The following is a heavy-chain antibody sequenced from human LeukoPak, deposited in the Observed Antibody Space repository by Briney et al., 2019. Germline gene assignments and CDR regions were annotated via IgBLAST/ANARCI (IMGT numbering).Heavy chain of an antibody. Sequence: SETLSLTCTVSGVSISNYYWSWIRQTPGKGLEWIGYIHTSGSTYYNPSLKSRVTISVDTSKNQFSLKLSSVTAADTAVYYCARGYYDTSAYSNPFDFWGQGTLVTVSS. D-gene: IGHD3-22*01. CDR1: GVSISNYY. CDR2: IHTSGST. V-gene: IGHV4-4*09. CDR3: ARGYYDTSAYSNPFDF. J-gene: IGHJ4*02.